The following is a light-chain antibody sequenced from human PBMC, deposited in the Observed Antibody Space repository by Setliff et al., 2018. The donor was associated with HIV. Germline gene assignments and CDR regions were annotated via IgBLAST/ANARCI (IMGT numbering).Light chain of an antibody. V-gene: IGLV7-46*01. CDR2: DTN. J-gene: IGLJ3*02. Sequence: QAVVTQEPSLAVSPGGTVTLTCGSSTGPVTSGHYPYWSQQKPGQAPNTVIYDTNHKHFWTPARFSGSLLGGKAALTLSGAQPEDDAEYFCLLAYNGAWVFGGGTKVTVL. CDR3: LLAYNGAWV. CDR1: TGPVTSGHY.